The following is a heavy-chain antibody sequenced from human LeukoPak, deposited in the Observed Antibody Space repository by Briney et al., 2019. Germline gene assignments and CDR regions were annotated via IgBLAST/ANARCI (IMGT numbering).Heavy chain of an antibody. CDR2: IRYDGSNK. D-gene: IGHD2-15*01. CDR1: GFIFGAYG. J-gene: IGHJ1*01. Sequence: GGSLRLSCAASGFIFGAYGMSWVRQAPGKGLEWVAFIRYDGSNKYYADSVKGRFTISRDNSKNTLYLQMNSLRAEDTAVYYCAKDGLRWVVSLAGDFQHWGQGTLVTVSS. CDR3: AKDGLRWVVSLAGDFQH. V-gene: IGHV3-30*02.